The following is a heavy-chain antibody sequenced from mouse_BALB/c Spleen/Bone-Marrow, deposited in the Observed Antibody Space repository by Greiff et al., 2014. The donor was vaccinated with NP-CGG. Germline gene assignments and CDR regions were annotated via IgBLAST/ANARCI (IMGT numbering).Heavy chain of an antibody. D-gene: IGHD1-1*01. Sequence: EVQLQQSGAELVKPGASVKLPCTASGFNIKDTYMHWVKQRPEQGLEWIGRIDPANGDTKYDPKFQGKATITADTSSNTAYLQLSSLTSEDTAVYYCASYYYGSSSFAYWGQGTPVTVSA. CDR2: IDPANGDT. CDR3: ASYYYGSSSFAY. CDR1: GFNIKDTY. J-gene: IGHJ3*01. V-gene: IGHV14-3*02.